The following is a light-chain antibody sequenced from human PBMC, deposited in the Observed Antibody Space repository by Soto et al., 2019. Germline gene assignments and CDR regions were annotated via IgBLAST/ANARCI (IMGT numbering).Light chain of an antibody. CDR1: HTISSN. V-gene: IGKV1-39*01. J-gene: IGKJ1*01. CDR3: LQTYSGPWT. Sequence: DIQMTQSPSSLSASIGDRVTITCRSSHTISSNLNWYQQKPGKAPQLLIYAASSVPSGVPPRFSGRGSGTEFPITVSSLQSEDFATYYCLQTYSGPWTLGHGTKVEIK. CDR2: AAS.